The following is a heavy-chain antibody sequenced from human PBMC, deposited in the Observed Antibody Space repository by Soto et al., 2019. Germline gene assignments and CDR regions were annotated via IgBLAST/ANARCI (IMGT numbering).Heavy chain of an antibody. J-gene: IGHJ3*02. CDR3: AKPPTVTTLNDAFDI. CDR2: IYYSGST. V-gene: IGHV4-31*03. CDR1: GGSISSGGYY. D-gene: IGHD4-17*01. Sequence: SETLSLTCTVSGGSISSGGYYWSWIRQHPGKGLEWIGYIYYSGSTYYNPSLKSRVTISVDTSKNQFSLKLSSVTAADTAVYYCAKPPTVTTLNDAFDIWGQGTMVTVSS.